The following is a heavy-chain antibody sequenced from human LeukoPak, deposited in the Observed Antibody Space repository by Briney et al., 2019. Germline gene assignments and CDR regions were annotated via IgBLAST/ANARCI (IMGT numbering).Heavy chain of an antibody. J-gene: IGHJ6*03. V-gene: IGHV3-74*01. D-gene: IGHD4-17*01. CDR2: INSDGSST. CDR1: GFTFSSYW. CDR3: ARDSRYGEAKHYYYYYMDV. Sequence: GGSLRLSCAASGFTFSSYWMHWVRQAPGKGLVWVSRINSDGSSTSYADSVKGRFTISRDNAKNTLYLQMNSLRAEDTAVYYCARDSRYGEAKHYYYYYMDVWGKGTTVTISS.